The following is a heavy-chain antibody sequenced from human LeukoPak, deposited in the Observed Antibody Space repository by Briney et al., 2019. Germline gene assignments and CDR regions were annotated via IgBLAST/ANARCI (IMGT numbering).Heavy chain of an antibody. CDR3: ARDLLSSGWYGGTGYFDY. V-gene: IGHV3-23*01. CDR2: ISGSGGTT. Sequence: HAGRSLRLSCAASGVTFSSYAMSWVRQAPGKGLEWVSAISGSGGTTYYADSVKGRFTISRDNAKNSLYLQMNSLRAEDTAVYYCARDLLSSGWYGGTGYFDYWGQGTLVTVSS. CDR1: GVTFSSYA. D-gene: IGHD6-19*01. J-gene: IGHJ4*02.